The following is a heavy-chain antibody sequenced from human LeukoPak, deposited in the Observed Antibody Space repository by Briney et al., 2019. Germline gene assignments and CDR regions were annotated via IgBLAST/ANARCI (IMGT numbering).Heavy chain of an antibody. J-gene: IGHJ4*02. Sequence: GGSLRLSCAASGFTFSSYGMHWVRQAPGKGLEWVAFIRYDGSNKYYADSVKGRFTISRDNSKNTLYLQMNSLRAEDTAVYYCARGRVPYYDSSGYPDYWGQGTLVTVSS. V-gene: IGHV3-30*02. CDR3: ARGRVPYYDSSGYPDY. CDR1: GFTFSSYG. CDR2: IRYDGSNK. D-gene: IGHD3-22*01.